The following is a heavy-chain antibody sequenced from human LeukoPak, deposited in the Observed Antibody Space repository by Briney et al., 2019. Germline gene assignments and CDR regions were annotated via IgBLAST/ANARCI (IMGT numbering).Heavy chain of an antibody. CDR1: GYTFTSYY. CDR3: AREPPGTTVTSNYYYYGMDV. J-gene: IGHJ6*02. D-gene: IGHD4-17*01. CDR2: INPSGGST. Sequence: ASVKVSCKASGYTFTSYYMHWVRQAPGQGHEWMGIINPSGGSTSYAQKFQGRVTMTRDTSTSTVYMELSSLRSEDTAVYYCAREPPGTTVTSNYYYYGMDVWGQGTTVTVSS. V-gene: IGHV1-46*01.